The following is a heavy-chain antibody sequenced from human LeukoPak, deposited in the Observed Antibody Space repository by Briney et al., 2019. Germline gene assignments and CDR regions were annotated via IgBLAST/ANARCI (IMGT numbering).Heavy chain of an antibody. CDR2: ISYDGSNK. Sequence: GGSVRLSCAASGFTFSSYGIHWVRQASGEGLEWVALISYDGSNKYYADSVKGRFTISRDNSKNTLYLQMNSLRAEDTAVYYCANENYYGSGSYPDYWGQGTLVTVSS. V-gene: IGHV3-30*18. CDR3: ANENYYGSGSYPDY. J-gene: IGHJ4*02. D-gene: IGHD3-10*01. CDR1: GFTFSSYG.